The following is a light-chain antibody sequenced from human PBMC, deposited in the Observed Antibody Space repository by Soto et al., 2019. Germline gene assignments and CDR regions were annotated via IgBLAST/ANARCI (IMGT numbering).Light chain of an antibody. Sequence: EIVLTQSPATLSLSPGERATLSCRASQSVSSYLAWYQQKPGQAPRLLIYDASNRATGIPARFSGSGSGTDFTLTISSLEPEDFAVYYCQQRSNLWTFGQGTKVKIK. CDR3: QQRSNLWT. CDR2: DAS. J-gene: IGKJ1*01. CDR1: QSVSSY. V-gene: IGKV3-11*01.